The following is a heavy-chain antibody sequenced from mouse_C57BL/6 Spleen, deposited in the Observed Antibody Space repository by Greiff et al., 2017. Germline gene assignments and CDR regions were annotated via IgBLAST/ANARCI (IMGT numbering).Heavy chain of an antibody. J-gene: IGHJ1*03. CDR1: GYTFTSYW. CDR2: IHPNSGST. Sequence: QVQLQQPGAELVKPGASVKLSCKASGYTFTSYWMHWVKQRPGQGLEWIGMIHPNSGSTNDNEKFKSKATLTVDKSSSTAYMQLSSLTSEDSAVYYCARSGYYGSHWYFDVWGTGTTVTVSS. V-gene: IGHV1-64*01. D-gene: IGHD1-1*01. CDR3: ARSGYYGSHWYFDV.